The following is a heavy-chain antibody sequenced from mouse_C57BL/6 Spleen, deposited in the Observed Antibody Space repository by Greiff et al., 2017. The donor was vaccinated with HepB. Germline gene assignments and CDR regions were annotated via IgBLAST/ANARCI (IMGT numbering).Heavy chain of an antibody. D-gene: IGHD4-1*01. V-gene: IGHV5-4*01. CDR1: GFTFSSYA. Sequence: EVQVVESGGGLVKPGGSLKLSCAASGFTFSSYAMSWVRQTPEKRLEWVATISDGGSYTYYPDNVKGRFTISRDNAKNNLYLQMSHLKSEDTAMYYCAREGELGSFDYWGQGTTLTVSS. CDR3: AREGELGSFDY. CDR2: ISDGGSYT. J-gene: IGHJ2*01.